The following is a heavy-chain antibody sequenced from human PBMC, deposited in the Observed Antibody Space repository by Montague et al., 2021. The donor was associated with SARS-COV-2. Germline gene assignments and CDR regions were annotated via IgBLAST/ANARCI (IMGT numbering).Heavy chain of an antibody. CDR3: AKDGSTGGWFDP. D-gene: IGHD3-10*01. Sequence: TLSLTCIVSGDSMTSGRSFWSWIRQPAGKELEWIGRIYTSGSTSYNPSLRSRVAISIDTAHNQVSLNLTSVTAADTAVYYCAKDGSTGGWFDPWGQGTLVTVSS. V-gene: IGHV4-61*02. CDR2: IYTSGST. CDR1: GDSMTSGRSF. J-gene: IGHJ5*02.